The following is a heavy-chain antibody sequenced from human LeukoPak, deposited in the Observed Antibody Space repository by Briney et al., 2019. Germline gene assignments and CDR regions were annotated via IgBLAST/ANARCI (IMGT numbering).Heavy chain of an antibody. CDR1: GGSISSYY. CDR3: ARGYCSGGTCYGYFDL. V-gene: IGHV4-59*08. J-gene: IGHJ2*01. Sequence: SETLPLTCTVSGGSISSYYWSWIRQPPGKGLEWIGYIYYSGRTNYNPSLKSRVTISVDTSKNQFSLKLSSVTAADTAVYYCARGYCSGGTCYGYFDLWGRGTLVTVSS. D-gene: IGHD2-15*01. CDR2: IYYSGRT.